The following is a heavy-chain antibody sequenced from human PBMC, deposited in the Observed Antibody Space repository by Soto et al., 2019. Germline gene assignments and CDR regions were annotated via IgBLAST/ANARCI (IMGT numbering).Heavy chain of an antibody. CDR2: IWYDGSNK. V-gene: IGHV3-33*01. Sequence: QVQLVESGGGVVQPGRSLRLSCAASGFTFSSYGMHWVRQAPGKGLEWVAVIWYDGSNKYYADSVKGRFTISRDNSKNTLYLQMNSLRAEDTAVYDCARDSGCYFLEYFQHWGQGTLVTVSS. D-gene: IGHD1-26*01. CDR1: GFTFSSYG. CDR3: ARDSGCYFLEYFQH. J-gene: IGHJ1*01.